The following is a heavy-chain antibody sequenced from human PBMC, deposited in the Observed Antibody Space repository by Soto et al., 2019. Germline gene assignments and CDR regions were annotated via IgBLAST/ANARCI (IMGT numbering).Heavy chain of an antibody. D-gene: IGHD5-12*01. CDR2: INAGNGNT. CDR3: ARDLHSGYDYYYYGMDV. CDR1: GYTFTSYA. Sequence: ASVKLSCKASGYTFTSYAMHLVRQAPGQRLEWMGWINAGNGNTKYSQKFQGRVTITRDTSASTAYMELSSLRSEDTAVYYCARDLHSGYDYYYYGMDVWGQGTTVTVSS. V-gene: IGHV1-3*01. J-gene: IGHJ6*02.